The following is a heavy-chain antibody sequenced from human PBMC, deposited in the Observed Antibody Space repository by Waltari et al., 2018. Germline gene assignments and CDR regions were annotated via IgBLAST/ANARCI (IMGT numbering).Heavy chain of an antibody. CDR3: ARDSNYYDSSGYYDAFDI. Sequence: VQLQESGSGLVKPSETLSLTCTVSGGSISSYYWSWIRQPPGKGLEWVSVIYSGGSTYYADSVKGRFTISRDNSKNTLYLQMNSLRAEDTAVYYCARDSNYYDSSGYYDAFDIWGQGTMVTVSS. J-gene: IGHJ3*02. V-gene: IGHV3-53*01. CDR1: GGSISSYY. D-gene: IGHD3-22*01. CDR2: IYSGGST.